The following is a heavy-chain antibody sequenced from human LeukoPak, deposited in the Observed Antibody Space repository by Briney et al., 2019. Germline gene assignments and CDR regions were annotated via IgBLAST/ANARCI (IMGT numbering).Heavy chain of an antibody. CDR3: ARKSSSWYGNWFDP. J-gene: IGHJ5*02. CDR2: IHHSGST. D-gene: IGHD6-13*01. CDR1: GYFISSGYY. V-gene: IGHV4-38-2*02. Sequence: PSETLSLTCTVSGYFISSGYYWGWIRQPPGKGLQWIGSIHHSGSTYYNPSLKSRVTISVDTSKNQFSLKLSSVTAADTAVYYCARKSSSWYGNWFDPWGQGTLVTVSS.